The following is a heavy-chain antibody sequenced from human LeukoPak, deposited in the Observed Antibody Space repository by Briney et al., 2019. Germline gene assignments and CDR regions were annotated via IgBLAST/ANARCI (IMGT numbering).Heavy chain of an antibody. V-gene: IGHV3-74*01. Sequence: GGSLRLSCAASGFTFSSDWMHWVRQAPGKGLVWVSRISSDGRSTTYADSVKGRFTISRDNAKNTLYLQMNSLRVEDTAVYYCARGNYYGMDVWGQGTTVAVSS. CDR1: GFTFSSDW. J-gene: IGHJ6*02. CDR3: ARGNYYGMDV. CDR2: ISSDGRST.